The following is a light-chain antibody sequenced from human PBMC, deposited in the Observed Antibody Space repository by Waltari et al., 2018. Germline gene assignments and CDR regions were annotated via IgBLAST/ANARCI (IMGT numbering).Light chain of an antibody. CDR3: ALWDDSLNGVV. CDR2: SNT. V-gene: IGLV1-44*01. CDR1: YSTTGSHS. J-gene: IGLJ2*01. Sequence: QSVLTQPPSASGNPGQRVTISCSGTYSTTGSHSANWFQHLPGTAPKPLIHSNTQRPSGVPGRFSGSKSGTSASLAISGLQSEDEGDYYCALWDDSLNGVVFGGGTKLTVL.